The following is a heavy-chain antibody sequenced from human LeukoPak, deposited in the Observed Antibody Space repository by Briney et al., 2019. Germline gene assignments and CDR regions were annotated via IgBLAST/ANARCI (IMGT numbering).Heavy chain of an antibody. CDR3: ARDCSSTSCYTGNDAFDI. J-gene: IGHJ3*02. D-gene: IGHD2-2*02. Sequence: ASVKVSCKASGYTFTSYGITWVRQAPGQGLEWMGWISPYNGNTNYAQNFQARVAMTTDTSTTTAYMELRSLRSEDTAVYYCARDCSSTSCYTGNDAFDIWGQGTMVTVSS. CDR1: GYTFTSYG. V-gene: IGHV1-18*01. CDR2: ISPYNGNT.